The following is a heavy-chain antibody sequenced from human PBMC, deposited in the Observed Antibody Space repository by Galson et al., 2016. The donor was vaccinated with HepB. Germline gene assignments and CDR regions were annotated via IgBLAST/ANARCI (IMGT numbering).Heavy chain of an antibody. CDR1: GFSFSDFA. CDR3: NPELAGAD. CDR2: IRNKGYGETT. D-gene: IGHD1-1*01. J-gene: IGHJ4*02. Sequence: SLRLSCAGSGFSFSDFAVTWFRQAPGRGLEWVGFIRNKGYGETTKYAASVGGRFTISREDSKSVAYLEMNSLKTEDTGIYYCNPELAGADWGQGTLVTVSS. V-gene: IGHV3-49*03.